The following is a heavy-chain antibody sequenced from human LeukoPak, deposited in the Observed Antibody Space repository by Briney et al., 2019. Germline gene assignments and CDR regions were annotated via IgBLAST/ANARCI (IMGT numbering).Heavy chain of an antibody. D-gene: IGHD4-23*01. Sequence: ASVKVSCKASGYTFTGYFIHWVRQAPGQGLEWMGWISPNSGGTNYAQKFQGRVTMTRDTSISTAYMELSRLRSDDTAVYYCARDPGDYGGNRFDYWGQGTLVTISS. CDR3: ARDPGDYGGNRFDY. CDR1: GYTFTGYF. CDR2: ISPNSGGT. V-gene: IGHV1-2*02. J-gene: IGHJ4*02.